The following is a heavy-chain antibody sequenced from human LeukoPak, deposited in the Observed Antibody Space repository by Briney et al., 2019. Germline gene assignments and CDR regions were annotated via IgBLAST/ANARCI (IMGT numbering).Heavy chain of an antibody. D-gene: IGHD5-18*01. Sequence: GGSLRLSCAASGFTFSSYSMNWVRQAPGKGLEWVSSISSSSSYIYYADSVKGRFTISRDNAKDSLYLQMNSLRAEDTAVYYCAREGGYSYGMGDYWGQGTLVTVSS. J-gene: IGHJ4*02. CDR3: AREGGYSYGMGDY. V-gene: IGHV3-21*01. CDR2: ISSSSSYI. CDR1: GFTFSSYS.